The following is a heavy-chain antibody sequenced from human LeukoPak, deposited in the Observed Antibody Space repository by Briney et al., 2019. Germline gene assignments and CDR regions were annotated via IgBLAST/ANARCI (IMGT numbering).Heavy chain of an antibody. CDR3: ARDWGVTPAY. Sequence: GGSLRLSCAASGFTFSSYSMNWVRQAPGKGLEWVSSISSSSSYIYYADSVKGRFTISRDNAKNSLYPQMNSLRAEDTAVYYCARDWGVTPAYWGQGTLVTVSS. CDR1: GFTFSSYS. J-gene: IGHJ4*02. D-gene: IGHD3-16*01. CDR2: ISSSSSYI. V-gene: IGHV3-21*01.